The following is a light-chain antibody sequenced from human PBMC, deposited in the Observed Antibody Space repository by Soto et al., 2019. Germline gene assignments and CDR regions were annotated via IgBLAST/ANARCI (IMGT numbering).Light chain of an antibody. CDR3: QQYNSDSYT. CDR1: QDINGW. V-gene: IGKV1-5*03. CDR2: EAS. J-gene: IGKJ2*01. Sequence: DIQLTQFPPTLSASVGDRVIITCRTSQDINGWLAWYRQTPGKAPNLLIYEASTLHTGVPSRFSGGGSGTEFTLTVGSLQPDDSATFYCQQYNSDSYTFGQGTRLEIK.